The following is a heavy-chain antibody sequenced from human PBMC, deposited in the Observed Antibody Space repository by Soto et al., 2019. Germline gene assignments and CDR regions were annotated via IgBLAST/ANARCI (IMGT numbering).Heavy chain of an antibody. CDR1: GGSISSGDYY. Sequence: PSETLSLTCTVSGGSISSGDYYWSWIRQPPGKGLEWIGYIYYSGSTYYNPSLKSRVTISVDTSKNQFSLKLSSVTAADTAVYYCARGGSYCSSTSCYISRPLYYFDYWGQGTLVTSPQ. CDR2: IYYSGST. V-gene: IGHV4-30-4*01. CDR3: ARGGSYCSSTSCYISRPLYYFDY. J-gene: IGHJ4*02. D-gene: IGHD2-2*02.